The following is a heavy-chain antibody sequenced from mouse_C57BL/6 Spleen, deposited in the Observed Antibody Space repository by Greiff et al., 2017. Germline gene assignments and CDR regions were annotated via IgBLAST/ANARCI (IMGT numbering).Heavy chain of an antibody. V-gene: IGHV1-62-2*01. J-gene: IGHJ4*01. CDR3: ARHEDRYYSNYVDYAMDY. D-gene: IGHD2-5*01. CDR1: GYTFTEYT. Sequence: QVQLQQSGAELVKPGASVKLSSKASGYTFTEYTIHWVKQRSGQGLEWIGWFYPGSGSIKYNEKFKDKATLTADKSSSTVYMELSRLTSEDSAVYFCARHEDRYYSNYVDYAMDYWGQGTSVTVSS. CDR2: FYPGSGSI.